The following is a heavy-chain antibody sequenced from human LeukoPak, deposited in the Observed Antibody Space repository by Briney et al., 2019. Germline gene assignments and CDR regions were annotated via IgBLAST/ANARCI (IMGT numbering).Heavy chain of an antibody. V-gene: IGHV4-4*09. J-gene: IGHJ4*02. CDR3: ARLLDSGPFDY. D-gene: IGHD5-12*01. CDR1: GGSISSYY. Sequence: SETLSLTCTVSGGSISSYYWSWIRQPPGKGLEWIGYIYTSGSTNYNPSLQSRVTISVDKSKNQFSLKLSSVTAADTAVYYCARLLDSGPFDYWGQGTLVTVSS. CDR2: IYTSGST.